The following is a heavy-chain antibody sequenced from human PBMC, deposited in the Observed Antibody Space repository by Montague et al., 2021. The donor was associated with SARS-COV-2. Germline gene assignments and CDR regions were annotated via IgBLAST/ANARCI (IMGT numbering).Heavy chain of an antibody. J-gene: IGHJ5*02. CDR1: GFTFSKAW. CDR2: IKSKTDGGTT. V-gene: IGHV3-15*01. D-gene: IGHD2-15*01. Sequence: SLRLSLSASGFTFSKAWMSWVRQAPGKGLEWVGRIKSKTDGGTTDYAAPVKGRFTISRDDSKNTLYLQMNSLKTEDTAVYYCTTDRPVVVVAALWSINWFDPWGQGTLVTVSS. CDR3: TTDRPVVVVAALWSINWFDP.